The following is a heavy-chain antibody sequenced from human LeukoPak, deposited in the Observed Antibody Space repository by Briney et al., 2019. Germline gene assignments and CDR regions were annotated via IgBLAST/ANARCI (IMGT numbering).Heavy chain of an antibody. CDR2: INPNSGGT. Sequence: ASVKVSCKASGYTFTGYYMHWVRQAPGQGLEWMGWINPNSGGTNYAQKFQGRVTMTRDTSISTAYMELSRLRSDDTAVYYCARDGAPHTAMVKDGYYYYYYMDVWGKGTTVTVSS. CDR1: GYTFTGYY. D-gene: IGHD5-18*01. CDR3: ARDGAPHTAMVKDGYYYYYYMDV. V-gene: IGHV1-2*02. J-gene: IGHJ6*03.